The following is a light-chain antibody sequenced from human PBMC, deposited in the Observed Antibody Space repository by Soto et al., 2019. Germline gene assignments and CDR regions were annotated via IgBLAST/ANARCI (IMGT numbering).Light chain of an antibody. CDR2: LGC. CDR3: MQSRQGLT. Sequence: DIVMTQSPLSMPVTPGEPASISCRSSQSLLHSTGYKYLDWYLQEPGQSPQLLIYLGCNRASGVHDRFSGSGSGTDFTLKISRVEAEDVGVYYCMQSRQGLTFGGGTKVEI. V-gene: IGKV2-28*01. CDR1: QSLLHSTGYKY. J-gene: IGKJ4*01.